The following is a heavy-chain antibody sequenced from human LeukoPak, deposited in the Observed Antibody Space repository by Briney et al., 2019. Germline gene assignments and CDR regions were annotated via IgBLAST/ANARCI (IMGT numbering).Heavy chain of an antibody. CDR3: ARIGKDYYYDSSGYFEDDAFDI. V-gene: IGHV3-33*01. D-gene: IGHD3-22*01. CDR1: GFTFSSYG. CDR2: IWYDGSNK. J-gene: IGHJ3*02. Sequence: GGSLRLSCAASGFTFSSYGMHWVRQAPGKGLEWVAVIWYDGSNKYYADSVKGRFTISRDNSKNMLYLQMNSLRAEDTAVYYCARIGKDYYYDSSGYFEDDAFDIWGQGTMVTVSS.